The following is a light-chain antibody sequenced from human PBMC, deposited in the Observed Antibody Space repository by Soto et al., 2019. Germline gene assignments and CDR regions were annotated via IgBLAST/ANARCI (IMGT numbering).Light chain of an antibody. Sequence: PGERATLSCRASQSLLSGYLAWYQQKPGQPPRLLIYGASSRATGIPDRFSGSGSGTDFTLTISGLEPEDFAVYYCQQYGTLGQGTKVDIK. CDR1: QSLLSGY. CDR2: GAS. CDR3: QQYGT. J-gene: IGKJ1*01. V-gene: IGKV3-20*01.